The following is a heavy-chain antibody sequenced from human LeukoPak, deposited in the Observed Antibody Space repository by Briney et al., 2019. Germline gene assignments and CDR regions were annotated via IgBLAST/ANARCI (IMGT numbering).Heavy chain of an antibody. CDR1: GYTFTSYA. CDR2: INTNTGNP. CDR3: ARNSGSYGWYLREAFDY. V-gene: IGHV7-4-1*02. J-gene: IGHJ4*02. Sequence: ASVKVSCKASGYTFTSYAMNWVRQAPGQGLEWMGWINTNTGNPTYAQGFTGRFVFSLDTSVGTAYLQISSLKAEDTAVYYCARNSGSYGWYLREAFDYWGQGTLVTVSS. D-gene: IGHD1-26*01.